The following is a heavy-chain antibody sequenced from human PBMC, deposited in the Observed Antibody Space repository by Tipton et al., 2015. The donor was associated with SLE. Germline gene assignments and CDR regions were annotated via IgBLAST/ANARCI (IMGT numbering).Heavy chain of an antibody. CDR2: IYPGDSDT. J-gene: IGHJ4*02. CDR3: ARQEFSGSYYYFDS. V-gene: IGHV5-51*01. CDR1: GYTFANFW. Sequence: VQLVQSGAEVKKPGESLKISCRVSGYTFANFWISWVRQTPRKGLEWMGFIYPGDSDTKYSPSFEGQVTISADKSTSTAYLHWSSLKASDTAMYFCARQEFSGSYYYFDSWGQGTLVTVSS. D-gene: IGHD1-26*01.